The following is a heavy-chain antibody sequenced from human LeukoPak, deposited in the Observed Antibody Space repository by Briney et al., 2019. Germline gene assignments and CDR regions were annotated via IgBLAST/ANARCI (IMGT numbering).Heavy chain of an antibody. Sequence: GGSLRLSCAASGFTFSSYSMNWVRQAPGKGLEWVSRINSDGSSTSYADSVKGRFTISRDNAKNTLYLQMNSLRAEDTAVYYCARDRWFDPWGQGTLVTVSS. CDR2: INSDGSST. CDR1: GFTFSSYS. CDR3: ARDRWFDP. V-gene: IGHV3-74*01. J-gene: IGHJ5*02.